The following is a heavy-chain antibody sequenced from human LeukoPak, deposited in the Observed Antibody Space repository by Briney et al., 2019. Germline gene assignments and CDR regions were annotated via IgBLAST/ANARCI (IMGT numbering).Heavy chain of an antibody. V-gene: IGHV1-8*01. CDR1: GYTFISHD. CDR2: MNPNSGNT. D-gene: IGHD3-16*01. J-gene: IGHJ4*02. Sequence: GASVKVSCKASGYTFISHDINWVRQATGQGLEWMGWMNPNSGNTDYAQTFQGRVTITRNTSISTVYMELSSLTSEDTALYYCARALYDHVWGSPDTPLDYWGQGTLVTVSS. CDR3: ARALYDHVWGSPDTPLDY.